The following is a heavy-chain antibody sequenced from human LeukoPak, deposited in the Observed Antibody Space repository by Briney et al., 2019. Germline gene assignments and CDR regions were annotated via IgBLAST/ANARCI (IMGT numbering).Heavy chain of an antibody. V-gene: IGHV4-59*08. D-gene: IGHD6-25*01. CDR1: GGSISPYY. Sequence: PSETLSLTCTVSGGSISPYYWSWIRQPPGKELEWIGYFHYSGTTNYNPSLKSRVTISVDTSKNQFSLKLRFVTAADTAVYYCARTYSSGAFDIWGQGTMVTVSS. CDR2: FHYSGTT. J-gene: IGHJ3*02. CDR3: ARTYSSGAFDI.